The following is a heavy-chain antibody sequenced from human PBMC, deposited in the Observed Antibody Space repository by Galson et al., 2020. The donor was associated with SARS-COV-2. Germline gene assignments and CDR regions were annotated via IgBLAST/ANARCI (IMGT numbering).Heavy chain of an antibody. CDR2: INPNSGGT. D-gene: IGHD2-2*01. J-gene: IGHJ5*02. CDR1: GYTFTGYY. Sequence: ASVKVSCKASGYTFTGYYMHWVRQAPGQGLEWMGWINPNSGGTNYAQKFQGRVTMTRDTSISTAYMELSRLRSDDTAVYYCASYCSSTSCDRGNWFDPWGQGTLVTVSS. V-gene: IGHV1-2*02. CDR3: ASYCSSTSCDRGNWFDP.